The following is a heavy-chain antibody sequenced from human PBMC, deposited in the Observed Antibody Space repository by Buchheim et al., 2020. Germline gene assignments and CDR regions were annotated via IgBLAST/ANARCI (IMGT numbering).Heavy chain of an antibody. CDR3: ARLIAADYFEY. D-gene: IGHD6-13*01. CDR1: GGSIRSSNYY. V-gene: IGHV4-39*01. CDR2: LFYSGTT. Sequence: QLQLQESGPGLVKPSETLSLPCTVSGGSIRSSNYYWGWIRQPPGKGLEWIGSLFYSGTTYYNPSLKSRVTISVDTPKNQLSLKLSSVTAADTAVYYCARLIAADYFEYWGQGTL. J-gene: IGHJ4*02.